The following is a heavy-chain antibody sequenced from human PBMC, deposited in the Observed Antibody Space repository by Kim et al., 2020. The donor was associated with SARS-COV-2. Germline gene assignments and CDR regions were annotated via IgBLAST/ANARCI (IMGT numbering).Heavy chain of an antibody. V-gene: IGHV4-59*08. Sequence: SETLSLTCTVSGGSISSYYWSWIRQPPGKGLEWIGYIYYSGSTNYNPSLKSRVTISVDTSKNQFSLKLSSVTAADTAVYYCARGGSSYDAFDIWGQGAM. CDR3: ARGGSSYDAFDI. CDR1: GGSISSYY. D-gene: IGHD6-6*01. CDR2: IYYSGST. J-gene: IGHJ3*02.